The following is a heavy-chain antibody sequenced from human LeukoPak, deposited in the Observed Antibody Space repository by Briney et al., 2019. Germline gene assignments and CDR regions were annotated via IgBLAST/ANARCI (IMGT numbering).Heavy chain of an antibody. CDR2: INHSGST. J-gene: IGHJ4*02. D-gene: IGHD1-26*01. CDR1: GGSFSGYY. Sequence: SETLSLTCAVYGGSFSGYYWSWIRQPPGKGLEWIGEINHSGSTNYNPSLKSRVTISVDTSKNQFSLKLSSVTAADTAVYYCARDRSGSYYDRFDYWGQGTLVTVSS. CDR3: ARDRSGSYYDRFDY. V-gene: IGHV4-34*01.